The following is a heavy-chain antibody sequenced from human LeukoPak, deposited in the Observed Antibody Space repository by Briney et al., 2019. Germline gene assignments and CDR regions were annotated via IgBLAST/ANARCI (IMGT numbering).Heavy chain of an antibody. CDR1: GFTFSSYS. CDR2: ISSSSSYI. J-gene: IGHJ4*02. Sequence: GWSLPVSCPPSGFTFSSYSMNWVRQAPGKGLEWVSSISSSSSYIYYAVSVKGRFTVSRDNAKNTMYLQMNSLRAEDTAVYYCVRDSYYQPDYWGQGTLVTVSS. CDR3: VRDSYYQPDY. V-gene: IGHV3-21*06. D-gene: IGHD3-10*01.